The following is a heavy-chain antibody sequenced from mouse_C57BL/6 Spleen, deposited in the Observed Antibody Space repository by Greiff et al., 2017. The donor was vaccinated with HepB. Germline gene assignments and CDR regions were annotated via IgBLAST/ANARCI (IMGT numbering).Heavy chain of an antibody. Sequence: QVQLQQSGPELVKPGASVKISCKASGYAFSSSWMNWVKQRPGQGLEWIGRIYPGDGDTNYNGKFKGKATLTADKSSSTAYMQLSSLTSEDSAVYFCARYSNYDYWGQGTTLTVSS. CDR1: GYAFSSSW. CDR2: IYPGDGDT. CDR3: ARYSNYDY. J-gene: IGHJ2*01. D-gene: IGHD2-5*01. V-gene: IGHV1-82*01.